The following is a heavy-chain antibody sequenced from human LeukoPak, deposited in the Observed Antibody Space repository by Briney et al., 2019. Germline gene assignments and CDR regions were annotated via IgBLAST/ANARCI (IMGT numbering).Heavy chain of an antibody. CDR3: ARASYDSSGYYFDY. CDR1: GGSFSGYY. Sequence: SETLSLTCAVYGGSFSGYYWSWIRQPPGKGLEWIGEVNHSGSTNYNPSLKSRVTISVDTSKNQFSLKLSSVTAADTAVYYCARASYDSSGYYFDYWGQRTLVTVSS. V-gene: IGHV4-34*01. D-gene: IGHD3-22*01. CDR2: VNHSGST. J-gene: IGHJ4*02.